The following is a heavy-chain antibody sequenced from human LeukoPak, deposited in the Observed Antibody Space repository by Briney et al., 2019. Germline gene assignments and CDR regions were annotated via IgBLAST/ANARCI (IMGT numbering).Heavy chain of an antibody. CDR2: IRSTANGYAT. V-gene: IGHV3-73*01. Sequence: GGSLRLSCAASGFTFSGSALHWVRQASGKGLEWVGRIRSTANGYATAYAASVKGRFTISRDDSKNTSYLQMDSLKTEDTAVYYCTGNYYSSGSYADFDYWGQGTLVTVSS. CDR3: TGNYYSSGSYADFDY. D-gene: IGHD3-10*01. J-gene: IGHJ4*02. CDR1: GFTFSGSA.